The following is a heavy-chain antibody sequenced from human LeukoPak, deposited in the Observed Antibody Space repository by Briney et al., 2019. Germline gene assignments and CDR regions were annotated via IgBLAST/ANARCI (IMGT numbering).Heavy chain of an antibody. CDR2: IYVTGST. Sequence: SDTLSLTCTVSGGSISSYYGSWIRQPAGKALEWIGRIYVTGSTTYNPSLESRVTMSLDTSKNHFSLKLRSVTAADTAVYYCARDSGTTGEVKFDPWGQGTLVTVSS. CDR3: ARDSGTTGEVKFDP. J-gene: IGHJ5*02. CDR1: GGSISSYY. D-gene: IGHD1-7*01. V-gene: IGHV4-4*07.